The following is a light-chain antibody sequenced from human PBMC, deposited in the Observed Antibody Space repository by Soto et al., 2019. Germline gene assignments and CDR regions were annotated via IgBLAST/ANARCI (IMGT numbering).Light chain of an antibody. V-gene: IGLV2-23*02. CDR2: EVS. CDR1: SSDVENYKL. Sequence: QSALNQPASVSGSPGQSVTISCTATSSDVENYKLVSWYQQHPGKAPKLIIYEVSKRPSGVSNRFSGSKSANTASLIISGFKPENGADNYCCSSVRGYASGAGTKVT. CDR3: CSSVRGYA. J-gene: IGLJ1*01.